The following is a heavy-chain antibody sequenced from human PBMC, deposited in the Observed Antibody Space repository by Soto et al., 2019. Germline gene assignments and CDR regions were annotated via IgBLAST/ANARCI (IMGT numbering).Heavy chain of an antibody. Sequence: QVQLQQWGAGLLKPSETLSLTCAVYGGSFSGYYWSWIRQPPGKGLEWIGEINHSGSTNYNPSLKSRVTISVDTSKNQFSLKLSSVTAADTAVYYCARGRYCSGGSCYRGYNHLDYWGQGTLVTVSS. CDR3: ARGRYCSGGSCYRGYNHLDY. V-gene: IGHV4-34*01. J-gene: IGHJ4*02. CDR1: GGSFSGYY. CDR2: INHSGST. D-gene: IGHD2-15*01.